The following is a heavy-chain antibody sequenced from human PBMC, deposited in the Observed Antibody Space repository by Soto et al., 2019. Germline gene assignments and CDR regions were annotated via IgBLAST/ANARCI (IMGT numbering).Heavy chain of an antibody. J-gene: IGHJ5*02. Sequence: QVQLQESGPGLVKPSQTLSLTCTVSGGSISSGGYYWSWIRQHPGKGLEWIGNIYYSGRTYYNPSLKSRVTISVDTSKNKFSLKVSSVTGADTAVYYCARVFSDSSSFFDPWGQGTLVTVSS. CDR1: GGSISSGGYY. CDR3: ARVFSDSSSFFDP. CDR2: IYYSGRT. D-gene: IGHD6-13*01. V-gene: IGHV4-31*03.